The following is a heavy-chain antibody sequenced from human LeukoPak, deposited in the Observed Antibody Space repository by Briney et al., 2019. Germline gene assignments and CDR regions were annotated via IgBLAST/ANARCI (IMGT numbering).Heavy chain of an antibody. CDR1: GGSISSYY. J-gene: IGHJ4*02. D-gene: IGHD5-18*01. V-gene: IGHV4-59*01. CDR2: IYYSGST. Sequence: SETLSLTCTVSGGSISSYYVSWIRQPPGKGLEWIGYIYYSGSTNYNPSLKSRVTVSVDTSKKQFSLKLSSVTAADTAVYYCASGYSYGHFDYWGQGTLVTVSS. CDR3: ASGYSYGHFDY.